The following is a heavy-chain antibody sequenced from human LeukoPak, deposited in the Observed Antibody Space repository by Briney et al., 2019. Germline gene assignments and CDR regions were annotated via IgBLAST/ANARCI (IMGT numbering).Heavy chain of an antibody. V-gene: IGHV4-39*07. CDR3: AKGYCRGNSCYDDRGAFDY. J-gene: IGHJ4*02. CDR1: GGSIGSSSYY. Sequence: SETLSLTCTVSGGSIGSSSYYWGWIRQPPGKGLEWIGSIYYSGSTYYNPSLKSRVTISVDTSKNQFSLKLSSVTAADTAVYYCAKGYCRGNSCYDDRGAFDYWGQGTLVTVSS. D-gene: IGHD2-2*01. CDR2: IYYSGST.